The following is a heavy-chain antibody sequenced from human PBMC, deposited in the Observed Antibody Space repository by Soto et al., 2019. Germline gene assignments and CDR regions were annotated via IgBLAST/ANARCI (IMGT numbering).Heavy chain of an antibody. V-gene: IGHV4-31*03. Sequence: SETLSLTCTVSGGSISSGGYYWSWIRQHPGKGLEWIGYIYYSGSTYYNPSLKSRVTISVDTSKNQFSLKLSSVTAADTAVYYCASGKRTYDFWSGYFPFLDYWGQGTLVTVSS. CDR3: ASGKRTYDFWSGYFPFLDY. CDR1: GGSISSGGYY. J-gene: IGHJ4*02. D-gene: IGHD3-3*01. CDR2: IYYSGST.